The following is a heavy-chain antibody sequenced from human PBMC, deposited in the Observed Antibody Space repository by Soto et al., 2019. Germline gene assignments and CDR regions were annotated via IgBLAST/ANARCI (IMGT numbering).Heavy chain of an antibody. CDR3: AKPGRYCSGGSCYEVLDY. CDR2: ITGSGAST. D-gene: IGHD2-15*01. Sequence: GGSLRLSCAASGFTFSSYAMTWVRQAPGKGLEWVSAITGSGASTYYADYVKGRFSISRDNSKNTLYLQMNSLRAEDTAVFYFAKPGRYCSGGSCYEVLDYWGQGTPVTVSS. CDR1: GFTFSSYA. J-gene: IGHJ4*02. V-gene: IGHV3-23*01.